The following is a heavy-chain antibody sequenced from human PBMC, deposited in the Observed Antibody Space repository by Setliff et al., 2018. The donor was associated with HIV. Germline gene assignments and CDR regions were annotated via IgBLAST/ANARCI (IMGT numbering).Heavy chain of an antibody. Sequence: GASVKVSCKASGGTFSSYAISWVRQAPGQGLEWMGGIIPIFGTANYAQKFQGRVTITTDESTSTAYMELSSLRSEDTAVYYCARDRDYDSSNLDAFDIWGQGTMVT. V-gene: IGHV1-69*05. D-gene: IGHD3-22*01. CDR1: GGTFSSYA. CDR3: ARDRDYDSSNLDAFDI. CDR2: IIPIFGTA. J-gene: IGHJ3*02.